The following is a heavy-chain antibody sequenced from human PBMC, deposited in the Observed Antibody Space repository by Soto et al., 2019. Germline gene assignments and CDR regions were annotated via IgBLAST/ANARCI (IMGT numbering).Heavy chain of an antibody. CDR2: ISSSGSTI. CDR1: GFTFSDYY. J-gene: IGHJ6*02. Sequence: GGSLRLSCAASGFTFSDYYMSWIRQAPGKGLEWVSYISSSGSTIYYADSVKGRFTIYRDNANNSLYLQMNSLRAEETAVYYCARDLAAAGTMGDLGVAQYYYGMDVWGQGTTVTVSS. D-gene: IGHD6-13*01. V-gene: IGHV3-11*01. CDR3: ARDLAAAGTMGDLGVAQYYYGMDV.